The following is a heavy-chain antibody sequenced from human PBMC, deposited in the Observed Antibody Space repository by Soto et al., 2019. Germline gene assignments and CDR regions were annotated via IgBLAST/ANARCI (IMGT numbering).Heavy chain of an antibody. J-gene: IGHJ6*02. V-gene: IGHV3-30-3*01. CDR1: GFTFSSYA. CDR3: ARDPGELHYYGMDV. D-gene: IGHD1-26*01. CDR2: ISYDGSNK. Sequence: GVSLRLSCAASGFTFSSYAMHWVRQAPGKGLEWVAVISYDGSNKYYADSVKGRFTISRDNSKNTLYLQMNSLRAEDTAVYYCARDPGELHYYGMDVWGQGTTVTVSS.